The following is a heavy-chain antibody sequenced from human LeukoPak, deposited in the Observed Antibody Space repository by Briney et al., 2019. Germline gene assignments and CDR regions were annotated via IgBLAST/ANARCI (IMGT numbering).Heavy chain of an antibody. CDR1: GFTFSSYA. D-gene: IGHD2-21*02. CDR3: ARAAHEVVVTAIGGNWFDP. Sequence: GGSLRLSCAASGFTFSSYAMHWVRQAPGKGLEWVAVISYDGSNKYYADSVKGRFTISRDNSKNTLYLQMNSLRAEDTAVYYCARAAHEVVVTAIGGNWFDPWGQGTLVTVSS. CDR2: ISYDGSNK. V-gene: IGHV3-30-3*01. J-gene: IGHJ5*02.